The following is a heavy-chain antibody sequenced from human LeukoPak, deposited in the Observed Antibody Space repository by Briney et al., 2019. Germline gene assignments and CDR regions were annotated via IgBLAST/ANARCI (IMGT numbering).Heavy chain of an antibody. J-gene: IGHJ4*02. CDR3: AFEVDGYFDY. V-gene: IGHV3-7*02. CDR1: GFTFSSYW. CDR2: IKQDGSEK. D-gene: IGHD3-9*01. Sequence: PGGSLGLSCAASGFTFSSYWMSWGRQAPGKGLEWVANIKQDGSEKYYVDSVKGRFTISRDNAKNSLYLQMNSLRAEDTAVYYCAFEVDGYFDYWGQGTLVTVSS.